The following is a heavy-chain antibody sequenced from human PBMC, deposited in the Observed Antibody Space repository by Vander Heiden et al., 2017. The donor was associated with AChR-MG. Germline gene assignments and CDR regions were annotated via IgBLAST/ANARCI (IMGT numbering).Heavy chain of an antibody. CDR1: GGSFSGYY. Sequence: QVQLQQWGAGLLKPSETLSLTCAVYGGSFSGYYWSWIRQPPGKGLEWIGEINHSGSTNDNPSLKSRVTISVDTSKNQFSLKLRSVTAADTAVYYGARLRWKRVDYWGQGTLVTVSS. CDR3: ARLRWKRVDY. V-gene: IGHV4-34*01. D-gene: IGHD1-1*01. J-gene: IGHJ4*02. CDR2: INHSGST.